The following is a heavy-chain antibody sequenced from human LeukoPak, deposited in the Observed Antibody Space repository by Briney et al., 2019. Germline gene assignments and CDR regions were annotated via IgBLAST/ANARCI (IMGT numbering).Heavy chain of an antibody. V-gene: IGHV3-7*01. J-gene: IGHJ4*02. D-gene: IGHD4-23*01. CDR3: ARDRPGGYFDY. Sequence: GGSLRLSCAASGFTFSSDWMSWVRQAPGKGLEWVANMKEDGSKKDYMEPVKGRFTISRDNAKNSLYLQMSSLRAEDTAVYYCARDRPGGYFDYWGQGALVTVSS. CDR1: GFTFSSDW. CDR2: MKEDGSKK.